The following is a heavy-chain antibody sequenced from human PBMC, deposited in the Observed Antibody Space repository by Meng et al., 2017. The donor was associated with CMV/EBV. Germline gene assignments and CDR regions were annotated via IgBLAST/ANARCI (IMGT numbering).Heavy chain of an antibody. Sequence: QGQLQESGPGPVKPSQALYLTFSVVGGSISSGDSYWSWIRQPPGKGLEWIGYIYSSGSTYYNPSLKSRVTISVDTSKTQFSLKLSSVTAADTAVYYCARVTSRVAGAFDYWGQGTLVTVSS. D-gene: IGHD1-14*01. J-gene: IGHJ4*02. V-gene: IGHV4-30-4*08. CDR2: IYSSGST. CDR3: ARVTSRVAGAFDY. CDR1: GGSISSGDSY.